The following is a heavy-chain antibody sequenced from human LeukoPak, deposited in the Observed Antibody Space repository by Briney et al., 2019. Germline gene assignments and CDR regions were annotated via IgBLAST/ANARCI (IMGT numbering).Heavy chain of an antibody. CDR1: GFTFSSYG. Sequence: GGSLRLSCAASGFTFSSYGMHWVRQAPGKGLEWVAFIRYDGSNKYYAGSVKGRFTISRDNSKSTLYLQMNSLRAEDTAVYYCAKDRIRGDSYWGQGTLVTVSS. CDR3: AKDRIRGDSY. V-gene: IGHV3-30*02. J-gene: IGHJ4*02. D-gene: IGHD3-16*01. CDR2: IRYDGSNK.